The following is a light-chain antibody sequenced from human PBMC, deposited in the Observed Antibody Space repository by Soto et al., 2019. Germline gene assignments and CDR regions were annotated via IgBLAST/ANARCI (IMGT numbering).Light chain of an antibody. V-gene: IGLV2-14*01. CDR3: ASFTRSSTWM. CDR2: EVS. Sequence: TQPASVSGSPGQSITISCTGTSSDIGANNSVSWYQQHPDKAPKLLIFEVSNRPSGTSNRFSGSKSVNTASLTISGLQAEDEADYYCASFTRSSTWMFGGGTKVTVL. J-gene: IGLJ3*02. CDR1: SSDIGANNS.